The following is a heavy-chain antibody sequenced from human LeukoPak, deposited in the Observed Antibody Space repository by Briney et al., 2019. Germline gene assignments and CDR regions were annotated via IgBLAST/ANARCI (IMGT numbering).Heavy chain of an antibody. J-gene: IGHJ4*02. Sequence: ASVKVSCKTSGYTFIGYYMHWLRQAPGQGPEWMGWINPNSGGTNYAQRLQGRVTMTRDTSISTVYMELSRLRSDDTAKYYCARDHPPDNDYGDYYDYWGQGTLVTVSS. CDR1: GYTFIGYY. CDR3: ARDHPPDNDYGDYYDY. CDR2: INPNSGGT. D-gene: IGHD4-17*01. V-gene: IGHV1-2*02.